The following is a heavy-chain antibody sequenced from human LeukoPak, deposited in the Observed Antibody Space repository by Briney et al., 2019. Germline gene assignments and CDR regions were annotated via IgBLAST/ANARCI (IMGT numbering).Heavy chain of an antibody. Sequence: GGSLRLSCAASGFSVSSSYMYWVRQAPGKGLEWVSFFYRGDTTYYAESVRGRFTISRDNSKDTLYLLMNSLIPEDTAVYYCAREVISIPSYFDSWGQGTLVTVSS. J-gene: IGHJ4*02. CDR3: AREVISIPSYFDS. V-gene: IGHV3-53*01. CDR2: FYRGDTT. D-gene: IGHD2-21*01. CDR1: GFSVSSSY.